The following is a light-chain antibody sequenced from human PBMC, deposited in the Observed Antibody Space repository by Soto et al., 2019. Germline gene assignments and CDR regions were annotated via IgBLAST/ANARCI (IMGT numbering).Light chain of an antibody. V-gene: IGLV2-8*01. J-gene: IGLJ1*01. Sequence: QAVVTQPPSASGSPGQSVTISCTGTKSDIGVYDFVSWYQHHPGKAPRLIIYEVVQRPSGVPDRFSGSKSGNTASLIVSGLQAADEADYFCKSYAGSNTYVFGSGTKVTVL. CDR2: EVV. CDR1: KSDIGVYDF. CDR3: KSYAGSNTYV.